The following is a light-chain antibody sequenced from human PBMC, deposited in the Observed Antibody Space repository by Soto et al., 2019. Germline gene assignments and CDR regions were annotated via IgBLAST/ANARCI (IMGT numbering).Light chain of an antibody. CDR2: EVN. CDR1: SSDVGSYDH. Sequence: QSALTQPASVSGSPGQSITISCTGSSSDVGSYDHVSWYQLYPGDAPKLILYEVNNRPSGVSGRFSGSKSGNTASLTISGLQAEDDADYFCSSFAAGTMVVFGGGTKLTV. CDR3: SSFAAGTMVV. J-gene: IGLJ2*01. V-gene: IGLV2-14*01.